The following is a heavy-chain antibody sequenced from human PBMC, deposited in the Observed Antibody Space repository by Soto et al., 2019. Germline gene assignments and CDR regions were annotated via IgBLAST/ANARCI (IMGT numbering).Heavy chain of an antibody. CDR3: ARVRSYGTRNFDY. CDR2: IYYSGST. CDR1: GGSISSGGYY. V-gene: IGHV4-31*03. D-gene: IGHD5-18*01. J-gene: IGHJ4*02. Sequence: LSLTCTVSGGSISSGGYYWSWIRQHPGKGLEWIGYIYYSGSTYYNPSLKSRVTISVDTSKNQFSLKLSSVTAADTAVYYCARVRSYGTRNFDYWGQGTLVTVSS.